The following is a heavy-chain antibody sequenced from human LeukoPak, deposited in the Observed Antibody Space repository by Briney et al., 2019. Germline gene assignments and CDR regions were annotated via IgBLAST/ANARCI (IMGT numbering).Heavy chain of an antibody. Sequence: QPGGSLRLSCAASGFTFSSYGMHWVRQAPGKGLERVAVISYDGSNKYYADSVKGRFTISRDNSKNTLYLQMNSLRAEDTAVYYCATDYYDSSGCAYWGQGTLVTVSS. J-gene: IGHJ4*02. V-gene: IGHV3-30*03. CDR1: GFTFSSYG. D-gene: IGHD3-22*01. CDR2: ISYDGSNK. CDR3: ATDYYDSSGCAY.